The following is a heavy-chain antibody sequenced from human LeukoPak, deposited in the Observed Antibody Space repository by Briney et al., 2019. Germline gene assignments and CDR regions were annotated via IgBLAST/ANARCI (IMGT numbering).Heavy chain of an antibody. Sequence: PSETLSLTCTVSGYSISSGYYWGWIRQPPGKGLEWFGSIYHSGSTYHNLSLKSRVTISLDTSKNQFSLKLSSVTAADTAVYYCARGQIMARPDYWGQGTLVTVSS. V-gene: IGHV4-38-2*02. CDR2: IYHSGST. D-gene: IGHD5-12*01. CDR1: GYSISSGYY. CDR3: ARGQIMARPDY. J-gene: IGHJ4*02.